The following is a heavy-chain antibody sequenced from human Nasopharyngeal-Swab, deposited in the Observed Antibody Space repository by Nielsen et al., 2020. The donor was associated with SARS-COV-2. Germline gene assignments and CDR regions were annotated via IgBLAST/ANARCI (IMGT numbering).Heavy chain of an antibody. CDR2: INPDGSEM. CDR3: AHYASAAY. J-gene: IGHJ4*02. CDR1: GFNFNTSW. Sequence: LKISCADSGFNFNTSWMTWVRQAPGKGLEWVANINPDGSEMQYVDSVKGRFTISRDNAENSLYLHMNSLRGDDTAVYYCAHYASAAYWGQGTLGTVSS. V-gene: IGHV3-7*03. D-gene: IGHD2-2*01.